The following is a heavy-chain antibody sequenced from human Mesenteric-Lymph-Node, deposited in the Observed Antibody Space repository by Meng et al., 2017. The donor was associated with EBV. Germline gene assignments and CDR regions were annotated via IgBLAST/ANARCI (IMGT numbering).Heavy chain of an antibody. D-gene: IGHD3-10*01. CDR2: VFHSGTT. Sequence: QVQLQEAGPGLVKPSGTLSLTCAVSGGSITTYNLWSWVRQPPGKGLEWIGEVFHSGTTNSNASLRSRLTISVDKSKNQFSLKLTSVTAADTAVYYCAKANSSGRSSWFDPWGQGTLVTVSS. V-gene: IGHV4-4*02. CDR3: AKANSSGRSSWFDP. J-gene: IGHJ5*02. CDR1: GGSITTYNL.